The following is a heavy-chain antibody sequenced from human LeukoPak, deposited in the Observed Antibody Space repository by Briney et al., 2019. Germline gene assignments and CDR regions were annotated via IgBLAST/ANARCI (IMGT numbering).Heavy chain of an antibody. CDR3: AKDRGGGYSSSSTGFDY. CDR2: ISRSGGST. Sequence: RGTLRLSRAASGFTSSTYAMSSVREAPGPGLEGVSTISRSGGSTSYAASVKGRFTISRDNSNNTLFLQMNSLRAEDTAVFYCAKDRGGGYSSSSTGFDYWGQGTLVTVSS. D-gene: IGHD6-6*01. V-gene: IGHV3-23*01. J-gene: IGHJ4*02. CDR1: GFTSSTYA.